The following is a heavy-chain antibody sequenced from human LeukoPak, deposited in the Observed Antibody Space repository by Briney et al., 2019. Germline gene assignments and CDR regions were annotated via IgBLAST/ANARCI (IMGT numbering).Heavy chain of an antibody. Sequence: SGGSLRLSCAASGFTFSSYAMSWVRQAPGKGLEWVSAISGSGGSTYYADSVKGRFTISRDNSKNTLYLQMNSLRAEDTAVYYCATEWAGATRRFEHWGQGTLVTVSS. CDR2: ISGSGGST. CDR3: ATEWAGATRRFEH. V-gene: IGHV3-23*01. D-gene: IGHD1-26*01. J-gene: IGHJ4*02. CDR1: GFTFSSYA.